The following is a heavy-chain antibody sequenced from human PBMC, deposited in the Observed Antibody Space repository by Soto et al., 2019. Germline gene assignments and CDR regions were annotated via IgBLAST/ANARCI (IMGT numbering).Heavy chain of an antibody. D-gene: IGHD3-3*01. CDR2: ISYDGSNK. V-gene: IGHV3-30*03. Sequence: GGSLRLSCAASGFTFSSYGMHWVRQAPGKGLEWVAVISYDGSNKYYADSVKGRFTISRDNSKNTLYLQMNSLRAEDTAVYYCARGLTLEWSSSGWFDPWGQGTLVTVSS. J-gene: IGHJ5*02. CDR1: GFTFSSYG. CDR3: ARGLTLEWSSSGWFDP.